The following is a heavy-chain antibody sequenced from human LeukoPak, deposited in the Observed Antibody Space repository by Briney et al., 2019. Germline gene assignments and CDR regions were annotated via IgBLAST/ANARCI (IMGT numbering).Heavy chain of an antibody. J-gene: IGHJ4*02. D-gene: IGHD1-14*01. Sequence: SETLSLTCTVSGGSISSYYWSWIRQPPGKGLEWIGYIYYTGSTNYNPSLKGRVTISVDTSKSQFSLKLSSVTAADTAVFYCARRYDYFDYWGQGTLVTVSS. V-gene: IGHV4-59*08. CDR1: GGSISSYY. CDR3: ARRYDYFDY. CDR2: IYYTGST.